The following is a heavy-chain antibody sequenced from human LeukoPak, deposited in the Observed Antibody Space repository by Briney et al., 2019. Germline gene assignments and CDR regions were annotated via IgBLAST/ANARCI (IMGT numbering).Heavy chain of an antibody. V-gene: IGHV3-23*01. CDR3: ARDYADYVGYFFFDY. CDR2: ISGGGETT. Sequence: GGSLRLSCAASGLTFNNYAMNWVRQAPGKGLGWVPSISGGGETTYYADSAKGRFTISRDNSQNTLYLQMNSLRAEDTAVYYCARDYADYVGYFFFDYWGQGTLVTVSS. D-gene: IGHD4-17*01. CDR1: GLTFNNYA. J-gene: IGHJ4*02.